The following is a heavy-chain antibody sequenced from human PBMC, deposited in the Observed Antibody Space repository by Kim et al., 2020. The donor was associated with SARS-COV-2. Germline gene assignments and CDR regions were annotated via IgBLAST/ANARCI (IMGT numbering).Heavy chain of an antibody. CDR3: ARGSKTGYSQRKYYYYGMDV. D-gene: IGHD5-18*01. CDR2: IYYSGST. Sequence: SETLSLTCTVSGGSISSGDYYWSWIRQPPGKGMEWIGYIYYSGSTYYNPSLKSRVTISVDTSKNQFSLKLSSVTAADTAVYYCARGSKTGYSQRKYYYYGMDVWGQGATVTVSS. V-gene: IGHV4-30-4*01. CDR1: GGSISSGDYY. J-gene: IGHJ6*02.